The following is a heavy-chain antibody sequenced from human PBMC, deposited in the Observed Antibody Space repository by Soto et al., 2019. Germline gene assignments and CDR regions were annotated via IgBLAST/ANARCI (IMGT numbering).Heavy chain of an antibody. V-gene: IGHV4-34*01. CDR1: GGSFSDYY. CDR2: ITHTGGT. CDR3: ARGRDWTRGFDY. D-gene: IGHD1-1*01. Sequence: SETLSLTCVVYGGSFSDYYWTWIRQPPGKGLEWIGEITHTGGTNYNPSLKSRVTISVDTYKNQFSLKLSSVTAADTAVYYCARGRDWTRGFDYWGQGTLVTVSS. J-gene: IGHJ4*02.